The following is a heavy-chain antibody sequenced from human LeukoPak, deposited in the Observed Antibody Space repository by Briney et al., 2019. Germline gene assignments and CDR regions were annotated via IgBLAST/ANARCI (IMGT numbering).Heavy chain of an antibody. J-gene: IGHJ6*02. CDR1: GGSISSYY. Sequence: SETLSLTCTVSGGSISSYYWSWIRQPPGKGLEWIGYIYYSGSTNYNPSLKSRVTISVDTSKNQFSLKLSSVTAADTAVYYCARDHAPYCYYGMDVWGQGTTVTVSS. CDR2: IYYSGST. V-gene: IGHV4-59*01. CDR3: ARDHAPYCYYGMDV.